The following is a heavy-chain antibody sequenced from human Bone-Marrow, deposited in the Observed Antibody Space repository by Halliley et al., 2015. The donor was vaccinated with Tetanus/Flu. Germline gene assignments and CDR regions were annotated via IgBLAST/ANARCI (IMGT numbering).Heavy chain of an antibody. J-gene: IGHJ5*02. V-gene: IGHV3-74*01. CDR2: IGGDGSSP. Sequence: GLGWVARIGGDGSSPSYADFVKGRFTISRDNAKYMVYLEKNSLRAVGTGVYYCARVERLFGPWGQGTLVTVSS. CDR3: ARVERLFGP.